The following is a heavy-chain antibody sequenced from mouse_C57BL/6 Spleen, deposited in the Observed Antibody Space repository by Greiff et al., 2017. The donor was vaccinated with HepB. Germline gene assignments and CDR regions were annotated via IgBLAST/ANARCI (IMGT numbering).Heavy chain of an antibody. CDR1: GYAFSSSW. CDR3: ATLYYGSRPFDV. CDR2: IYPGDGDT. J-gene: IGHJ1*03. D-gene: IGHD1-1*01. V-gene: IGHV1-82*01. Sequence: QVQLQQSGPELVKPGASVKISCKASGYAFSSSWMNWVKQRPGKGLEWIGRIYPGDGDTNYNGKFKGKATLTADKSSSTAYMQLSSLTSEDSAVYFCATLYYGSRPFDVWGTGTTVTVSS.